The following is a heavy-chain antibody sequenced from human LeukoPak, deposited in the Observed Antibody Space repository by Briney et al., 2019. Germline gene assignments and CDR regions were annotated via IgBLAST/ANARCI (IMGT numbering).Heavy chain of an antibody. CDR3: ARCGVTHGLDV. Sequence: GGSLRLSCAASGFSVSTRDMNWVRQAPGKGLEWVSVFYIGGGTCHADSVKGRFTISRDNSKNTVYLQMNSLRAEDTAVYYCARCGVTHGLDVWGQGTTVTVSS. V-gene: IGHV3-53*01. J-gene: IGHJ6*02. D-gene: IGHD3-10*01. CDR2: FYIGGGT. CDR1: GFSVSTRD.